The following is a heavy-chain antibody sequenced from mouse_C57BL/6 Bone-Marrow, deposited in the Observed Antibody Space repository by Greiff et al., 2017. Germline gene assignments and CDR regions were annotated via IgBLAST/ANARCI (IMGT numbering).Heavy chain of an antibody. V-gene: IGHV5-6*01. CDR3: ARPIPRVV. Sequence: QLKESGGDLVKPGGSLKLSCAASGFTFSSYGMSWVRQTPDKRLEWVATISSGGSYTYYPDSVKGRFTISRDNAKNTLYLQMSSLKSEDTAMYYWARPIPRVVWGTGTTVTVSS. J-gene: IGHJ1*03. CDR1: GFTFSSYG. CDR2: ISSGGSYT.